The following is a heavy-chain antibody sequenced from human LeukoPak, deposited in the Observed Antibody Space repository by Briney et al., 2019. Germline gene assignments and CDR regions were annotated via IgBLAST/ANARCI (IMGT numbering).Heavy chain of an antibody. CDR2: ISGTGDSP. Sequence: GGSLRLSCAASGFTFRSYAMNWVRQAPGKGLEWVSAISGTGDSPHYADSVKGRFTISRDNSKNILYLQMNSLRAEDTAFYYCAKDIGWFDPWGQGTLVTVSS. V-gene: IGHV3-23*01. J-gene: IGHJ5*02. CDR1: GFTFRSYA. CDR3: AKDIGWFDP.